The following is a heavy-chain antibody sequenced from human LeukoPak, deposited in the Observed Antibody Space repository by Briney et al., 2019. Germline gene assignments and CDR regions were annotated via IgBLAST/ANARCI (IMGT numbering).Heavy chain of an antibody. D-gene: IGHD2-21*02. Sequence: PSQTLSLTCTVAADSLNTYYSTCVRPLPGEVLEWVGFVASSGTSNYNPYLKSRVSISIDTSKNQFSLALTSVTPADTAVYYCARVVRGVVTSNWFDPWGQGTLVSVSS. V-gene: IGHV4-59*01. CDR3: ARVVRGVVTSNWFDP. CDR1: ADSLNTYY. J-gene: IGHJ5*02. CDR2: VASSGTS.